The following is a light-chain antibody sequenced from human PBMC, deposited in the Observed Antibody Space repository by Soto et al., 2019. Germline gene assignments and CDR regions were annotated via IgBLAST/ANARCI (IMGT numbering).Light chain of an antibody. CDR1: QSVSTN. V-gene: IGKV3-15*01. CDR2: GAS. CDR3: QQYSSSPS. Sequence: EIVKTHSPTAVSVSPGERGTLSCSASQSVSTNLAWYQQKPGQVPSLLIYGASTRASGIPARFSGSGSGTEFTLTIGSLQSEDFAVYYCQQYSSSPSFGQGTRLEIK. J-gene: IGKJ5*01.